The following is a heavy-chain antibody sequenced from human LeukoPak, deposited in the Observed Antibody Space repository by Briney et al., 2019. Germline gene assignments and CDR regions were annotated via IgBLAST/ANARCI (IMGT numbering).Heavy chain of an antibody. D-gene: IGHD6-13*01. Sequence: GGSLRLSCAASGFTFSSYSMNWVRQAPGKGLEWVSSISSSSSYIYYADSVKGRFTISRDNAKNSLYLQVNSLRAEDTAVYYCARQRGGSSSWHDKGDFDYWGQGTLVTVSS. CDR3: ARQRGGSSSWHDKGDFDY. CDR1: GFTFSSYS. CDR2: ISSSSSYI. J-gene: IGHJ4*02. V-gene: IGHV3-21*01.